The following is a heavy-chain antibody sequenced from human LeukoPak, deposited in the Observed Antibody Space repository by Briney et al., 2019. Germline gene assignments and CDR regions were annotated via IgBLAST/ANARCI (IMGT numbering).Heavy chain of an antibody. CDR1: GYTFTSYD. CDR2: MNPNSGNT. D-gene: IGHD3-10*01. CDR3: ARGALYYYGSGTGGWFDP. V-gene: IGHV1-8*01. J-gene: IGHJ5*02. Sequence: ASVKVSCKASGYTFTSYDINWVRQATGQGLEWMGWMNPNSGNTGYAQKFQGRVTMTTDTSTSTAYMELRSLRSDDTAVYYCARGALYYYGSGTGGWFDPWGQGTLVTVSS.